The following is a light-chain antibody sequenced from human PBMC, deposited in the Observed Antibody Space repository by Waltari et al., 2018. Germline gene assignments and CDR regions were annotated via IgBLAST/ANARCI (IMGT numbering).Light chain of an antibody. Sequence: SYELTQPTSVSVSPGQTARITCSGSALANEYAFWYQQKPGQATVLVIYRDSERPSGIPERFSGSNSGTTVTLTISGVQAEDEADYYCQSADTRSSFWVFGGGTKLTVV. CDR3: QSADTRSSFWV. CDR2: RDS. V-gene: IGLV3-25*03. CDR1: ALANEY. J-gene: IGLJ3*02.